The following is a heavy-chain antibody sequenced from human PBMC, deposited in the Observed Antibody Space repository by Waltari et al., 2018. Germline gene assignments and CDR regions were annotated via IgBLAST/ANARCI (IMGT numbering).Heavy chain of an antibody. V-gene: IGHV3-53*02. CDR1: GFTVSSNY. J-gene: IGHJ5*02. CDR2: IYSAGNT. Sequence: EVQLVETGGGLIQPGGSLRLSCAASGFTVSSNYMSWVRQAPGKGLGWVAVIYSAGNTYYADSVKGRFTTSRDDSKNTLYLQMNSLRAEDTAVYYCARVWQLASWGQGTLVTVSS. CDR3: ARVWQLAS. D-gene: IGHD1-26*01.